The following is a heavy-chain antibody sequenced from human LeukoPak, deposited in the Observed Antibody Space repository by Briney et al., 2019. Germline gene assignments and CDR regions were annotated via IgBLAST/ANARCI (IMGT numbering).Heavy chain of an antibody. Sequence: GGSLRLSCAASGFTFDGYGMSWVRQAPGKGLEWVSGINWNGGSTGYADSVKGRFTISRDNAKNSLYLQMNSLRAEDTALYYCARDAPYSSGWYGDGFDYWGQGTLVTVSS. J-gene: IGHJ4*02. CDR1: GFTFDGYG. CDR3: ARDAPYSSGWYGDGFDY. D-gene: IGHD6-19*01. V-gene: IGHV3-20*04. CDR2: INWNGGST.